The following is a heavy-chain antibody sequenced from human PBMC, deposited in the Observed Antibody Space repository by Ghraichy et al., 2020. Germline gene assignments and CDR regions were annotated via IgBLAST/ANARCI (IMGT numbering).Heavy chain of an antibody. CDR3: ARAALGGDWPYSFDN. CDR2: INRRSSTI. V-gene: IGHV3-48*02. CDR1: GFTFSEYS. Sequence: GGSLRLSCAASGFTFSEYSMNWVRQAPGKGLEWISYINRRSSTIYYADSVKGRFTISRDNAKNSLYLRMNSLRDEDTAVYYCARAALGGDWPYSFDNWGQGTLVTVSS. J-gene: IGHJ4*02. D-gene: IGHD3-16*01.